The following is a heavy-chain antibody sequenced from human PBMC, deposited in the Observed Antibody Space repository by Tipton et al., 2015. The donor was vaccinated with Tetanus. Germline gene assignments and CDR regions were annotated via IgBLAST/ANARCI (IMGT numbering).Heavy chain of an antibody. CDR3: ARDRGVTSPFGSYYYGMDV. J-gene: IGHJ6*02. CDR1: GGSISSYY. CDR2: IYFNGST. Sequence: TLSLTCTVSGGSISSYYWSWIRQPPGKGLEWIGYIYFNGSTNYNPSLKSRVTISVDRSKNQFSLKLSSVTAADTAVYYCARDRGVTSPFGSYYYGMDVWGQGTTVTVSS. D-gene: IGHD2-21*02. V-gene: IGHV4-59*12.